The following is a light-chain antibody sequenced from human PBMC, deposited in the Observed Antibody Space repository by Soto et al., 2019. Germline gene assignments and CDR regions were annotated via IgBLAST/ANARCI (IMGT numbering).Light chain of an antibody. V-gene: IGKV4-1*01. Sequence: DIVMTQSPDSLGVSLGERATINCKSSQSVLHSSNNKNYLAWYQQKPGQPPKLLIYWASTRESGVPDRFSGSGSGTDFTLTISSLQAEDVAVYDCQQYYSNPKTFGQGTKVEIK. CDR3: QQYYSNPKT. J-gene: IGKJ1*01. CDR1: QSVLHSSNNKNY. CDR2: WAS.